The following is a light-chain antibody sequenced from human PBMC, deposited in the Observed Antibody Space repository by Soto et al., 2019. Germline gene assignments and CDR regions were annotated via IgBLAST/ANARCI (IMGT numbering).Light chain of an antibody. CDR1: TSDVGGYNY. Sequence: QSALTQPRSVSGSPGQSVTISCTGTTSDVGGYNYVSWYQQHPRKAPKLIISDVNKRPSGVPDRFSGSKSGNTASLTISGLQPEDEADDYCCSYAGSYSIFGGGTKLTVL. CDR3: CSYAGSYSI. CDR2: DVN. J-gene: IGLJ2*01. V-gene: IGLV2-11*01.